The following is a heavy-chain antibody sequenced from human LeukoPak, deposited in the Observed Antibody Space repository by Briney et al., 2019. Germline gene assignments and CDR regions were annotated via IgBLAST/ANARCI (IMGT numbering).Heavy chain of an antibody. CDR1: GFPFTRYG. D-gene: IGHD2-2*01. V-gene: IGHV3-33*01. CDR2: VLHDGSDN. CDR3: ARDRTYCSSTSCTRLGMDV. J-gene: IGHJ6*02. Sequence: GGSLDLSCDVPGFPFTRYGMHRVRPAPGKGLEWVVVVLHDGSDNSYADSGKGRFTISRDNTKNMLYLQMNSLRAEDTALYYCARDRTYCSSTSCTRLGMDVWGQGTTVTVSS.